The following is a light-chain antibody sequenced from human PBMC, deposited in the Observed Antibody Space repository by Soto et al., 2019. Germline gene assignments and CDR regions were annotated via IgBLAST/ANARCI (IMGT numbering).Light chain of an antibody. CDR2: DVS. CDR3: SSYTSSSLWV. CDR1: SSDVGGYNY. V-gene: IGLV2-14*01. J-gene: IGLJ3*02. Sequence: QSALTQPASVSGSPGQSITISCTGTSSDVGGYNYVSWYQQHPGKAPKRMIYDVSNRPSGVSNRFSGSKSGNTASLTISGLQAEDEADYYCSSYTSSSLWVFGGGTTLTVL.